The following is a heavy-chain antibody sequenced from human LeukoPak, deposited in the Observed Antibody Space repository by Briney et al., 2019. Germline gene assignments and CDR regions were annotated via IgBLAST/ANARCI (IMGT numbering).Heavy chain of an antibody. CDR1: GGTFSSYA. CDR2: IIPIFGTA. J-gene: IGHJ3*02. V-gene: IGHV1-69*13. CDR3: AREPIYDILTGTYKTDAFDI. Sequence: SVTVSCKASGGTFSSYAISWVRQAPGQGLEWMGGIIPIFGTANYAQKFQGRVTITADESTSTAYMELSSLRSEDTAVYYCAREPIYDILTGTYKTDAFDIWGQGTMVTVSS. D-gene: IGHD3-9*01.